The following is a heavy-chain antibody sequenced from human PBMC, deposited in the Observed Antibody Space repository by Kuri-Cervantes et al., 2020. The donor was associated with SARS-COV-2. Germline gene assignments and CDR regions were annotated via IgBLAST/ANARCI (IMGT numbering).Heavy chain of an antibody. CDR1: GFTFSSYA. CDR2: INWSDTST. D-gene: IGHD3-22*01. J-gene: IGHJ5*02. Sequence: GESLKISCAASGFTFSSYAMSWVRQAPGKGLEWVSGINWSDTSTGYADSVKGRFTISRDNAKNSVYLQMNSLRAEDTALYHCARGAHYYDSSSYPEWFDPWGQGTLVTVSS. CDR3: ARGAHYYDSSSYPEWFDP. V-gene: IGHV3-20*01.